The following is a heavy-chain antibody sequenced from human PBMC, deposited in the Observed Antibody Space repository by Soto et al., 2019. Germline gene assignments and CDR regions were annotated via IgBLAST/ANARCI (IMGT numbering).Heavy chain of an antibody. D-gene: IGHD3-9*01. CDR1: GFTFSSYS. CDR3: ATSLNPYPLRIRYFAWLYDY. Sequence: GGSLRLSCAASGFTFSSYSLHWVRQAPGKGLEWVAVLSYDGRNQYYADSVKGRFTISRDNSKNTLYLQMNSLRAEDTAVYYCATSLNPYPLRIRYFAWLYDYWGPGTLVTVSS. V-gene: IGHV3-30*04. CDR2: LSYDGRNQ. J-gene: IGHJ4*02.